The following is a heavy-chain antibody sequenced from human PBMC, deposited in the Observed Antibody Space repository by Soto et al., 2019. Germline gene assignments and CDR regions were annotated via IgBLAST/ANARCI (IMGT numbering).Heavy chain of an antibody. CDR2: IYYSGST. D-gene: IGHD6-13*01. CDR1: GGSISSYY. J-gene: IGHJ4*02. V-gene: IGHV4-59*01. Sequence: SLTCTVSGGSISSYYWSWIRQPPGKGLEWIGYIYYSGSTNYNPSLKSRVTISVDTSKNQFSLKLSSVTAADTAVYYCARAPPGQQLEGNFDYWGQGTLVTVSS. CDR3: ARAPPGQQLEGNFDY.